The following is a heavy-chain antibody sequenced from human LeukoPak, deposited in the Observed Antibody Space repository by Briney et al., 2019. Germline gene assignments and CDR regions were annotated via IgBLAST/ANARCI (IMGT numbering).Heavy chain of an antibody. J-gene: IGHJ4*02. D-gene: IGHD5/OR15-5a*01. V-gene: IGHV3-23*01. CDR2: ISENGGDT. Sequence: HPGGSLRFSCTVSGFTFRSHAMTWVRQAPGKGLEWVSVISENGGDTYYADSVKGRFTISRDNSKNILYLEMNSLRAEDTAVYYCAKSKRLGVYPYWGQGTLVTVSS. CDR3: AKSKRLGVYPY. CDR1: GFTFRSHA.